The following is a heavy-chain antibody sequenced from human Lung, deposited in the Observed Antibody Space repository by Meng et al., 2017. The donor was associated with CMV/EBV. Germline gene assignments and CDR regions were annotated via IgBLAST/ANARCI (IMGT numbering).Heavy chain of an antibody. V-gene: IGHV1-18*01. CDR3: ARAGAAVTTHFDF. J-gene: IGHJ4*02. D-gene: IGHD4-17*01. CDR2: ISAEHGNT. CDR1: AYTFGIFG. Sequence: QVQLVQSGTELKKPGASAKVSCKASAYTFGIFGITWVRQAPGQGLEWVGWISAEHGNTNYAQKFQGRVTLTTDTSTKTAYMDLRGLRSDDSAVYYCARAGAAVTTHFDFWGRGTLVTVSS.